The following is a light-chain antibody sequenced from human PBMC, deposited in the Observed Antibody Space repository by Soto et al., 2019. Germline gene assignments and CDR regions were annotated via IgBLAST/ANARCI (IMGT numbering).Light chain of an antibody. CDR3: CSYTTSNTFV. J-gene: IGLJ1*01. Sequence: QSALTQPASVSGSLGQSITISCSGTSSDVGAYNYVSWYQQYPGKAPKLMIYHVTDRPSGVSNRFSGSKSGNSASLTISGLQAEDEADYYCCSYTTSNTFVFGTATKVTVL. CDR2: HVT. V-gene: IGLV2-14*01. CDR1: SSDVGAYNY.